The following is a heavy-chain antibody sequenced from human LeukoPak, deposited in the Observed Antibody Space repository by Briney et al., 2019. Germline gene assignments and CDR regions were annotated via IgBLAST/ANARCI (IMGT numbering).Heavy chain of an antibody. CDR2: ISYDGSSK. Sequence: AGGSLRLSCSASGFTFSNFALHWVRQAPGMGLEWVAAISYDGSSKYYADSVKGRFTISRDNAKNSLSLQMSGLRAEDTAVYYCARENFYYYYAMDVWGQGTTVTVSS. CDR1: GFTFSNFA. CDR3: ARENFYYYYAMDV. V-gene: IGHV3-30-3*01. J-gene: IGHJ6*02.